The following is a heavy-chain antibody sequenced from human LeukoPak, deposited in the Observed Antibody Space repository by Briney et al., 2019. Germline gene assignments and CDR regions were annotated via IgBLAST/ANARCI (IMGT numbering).Heavy chain of an antibody. Sequence: GESLKISCKGSGYSFTSYWIAWVRQMPGTGLEWMGTIYPSDSDTRYSPSFLGQVTISADKSISTAYLQWSTLKASDTAIYYCARHNNWGFDYWDRGTLLTVSS. V-gene: IGHV5-51*01. CDR3: ARHNNWGFDY. CDR1: GYSFTSYW. D-gene: IGHD7-27*01. J-gene: IGHJ4*02. CDR2: IYPSDSDT.